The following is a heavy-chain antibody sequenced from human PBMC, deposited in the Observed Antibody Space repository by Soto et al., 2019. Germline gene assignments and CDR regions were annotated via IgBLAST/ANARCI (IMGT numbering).Heavy chain of an antibody. CDR2: IYYSGST. J-gene: IGHJ5*02. Sequence: SEPLSLTCAVSGYSISSSNWWGCIRPPPGKGLEWIGYIYYSGSTYYNPSLKSRVTMSVDTSKNQFSLKLSSVTAVDTAVYYCARTYKQAGIAAAAEFDPWGQGTLVTVSS. CDR1: GYSISSSNW. D-gene: IGHD6-13*01. CDR3: ARTYKQAGIAAAAEFDP. V-gene: IGHV4-28*01.